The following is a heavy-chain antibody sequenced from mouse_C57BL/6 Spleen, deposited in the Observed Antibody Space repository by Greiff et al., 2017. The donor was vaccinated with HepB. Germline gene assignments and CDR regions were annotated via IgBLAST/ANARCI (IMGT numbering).Heavy chain of an antibody. CDR1: GYAFSSSW. J-gene: IGHJ2*01. D-gene: IGHD2-2*01. V-gene: IGHV1-82*01. Sequence: VQLQQSGPELVKPGASVKISCKASGYAFSSSWMNWVKQRPGKGLEWIGRIYPGDGDTNYNGKFKGKATLTADKSSSTAYMQLSSLTSEDSAVYFCARFMVTTNYFDYWGQGTTLTVSS. CDR3: ARFMVTTNYFDY. CDR2: IYPGDGDT.